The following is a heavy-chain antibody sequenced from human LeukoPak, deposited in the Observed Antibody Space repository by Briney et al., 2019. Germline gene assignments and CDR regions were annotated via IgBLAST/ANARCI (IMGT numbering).Heavy chain of an antibody. Sequence: SETLSLTCAVYGGSFSGYYWSWIRRPPGKGLEWIGEIHHSGSTNYNPSLKSRVTISVDTSKNQFSLKLSSVTAADTAVYYCARGRVVRQWLVRTPTYYYMDVWGKGTTVTVSS. J-gene: IGHJ6*03. CDR1: GGSFSGYY. CDR2: IHHSGST. CDR3: ARGRVVRQWLVRTPTYYYMDV. V-gene: IGHV4-34*01. D-gene: IGHD6-19*01.